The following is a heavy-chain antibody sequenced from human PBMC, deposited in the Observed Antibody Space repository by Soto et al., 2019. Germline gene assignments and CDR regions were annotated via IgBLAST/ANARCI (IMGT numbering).Heavy chain of an antibody. J-gene: IGHJ6*02. Sequence: GGSLRLSCASSGFTFSSYSMNWVRQAPGKGLEWVAVISNDGSNYYYADSVRGRFTISRDNTKNTLFLQMSSLRGEDSGVYYCARGTTLAIFDYGMDVWGQGTTVTVSS. V-gene: IGHV3-30*03. CDR1: GFTFSSYS. D-gene: IGHD3-3*01. CDR3: ARGTTLAIFDYGMDV. CDR2: ISNDGSNY.